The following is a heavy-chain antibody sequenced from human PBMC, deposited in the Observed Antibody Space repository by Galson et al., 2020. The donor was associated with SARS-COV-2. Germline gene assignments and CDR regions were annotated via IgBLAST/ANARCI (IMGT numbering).Heavy chain of an antibody. CDR2: ISINGAAT. D-gene: IGHD3-16*01. CDR3: AKGGVYFDP. V-gene: IGHV3-23*01. Sequence: GGSLRLSCAASGFIFSNFFMSWVRQAPGKGLEWVSSISINGAATYYADSVKGRFAISRDNSTGTVYLQMNSLRAEDTALYYCAKGGVYFDPWGQGTLVTVSS. J-gene: IGHJ5*02. CDR1: GFIFSNFF.